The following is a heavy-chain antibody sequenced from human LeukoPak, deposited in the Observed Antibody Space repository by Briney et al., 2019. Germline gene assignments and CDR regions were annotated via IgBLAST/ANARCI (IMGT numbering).Heavy chain of an antibody. CDR3: ARAYYYDSSGYYYGVSFDY. Sequence: GASVKVSCKASGYTFTSYGISWVRQAPGQGLEWMGWISAYNGNTNYAQKLQGRVTMTTDTSTSTAYMELRSLRSDDTAVYYCARAYYYDSSGYYYGVSFDYWGQGTLVTVSS. CDR1: GYTFTSYG. V-gene: IGHV1-18*01. J-gene: IGHJ4*02. D-gene: IGHD3-22*01. CDR2: ISAYNGNT.